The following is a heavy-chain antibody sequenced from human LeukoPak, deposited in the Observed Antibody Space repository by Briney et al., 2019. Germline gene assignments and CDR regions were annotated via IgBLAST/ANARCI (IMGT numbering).Heavy chain of an antibody. V-gene: IGHV3-7*01. J-gene: IGHJ4*02. Sequence: GGSLRLSCAASGFTFSSYWMSWVRQAPGKGLEWVANIKQDGSEKYYVDSVKGRFTISRDNAKNSLYLQMNSLRAEDTAVYYCAREPVIFGVVIPVGYFDYWGQGTLVTVSS. CDR2: IKQDGSEK. CDR3: AREPVIFGVVIPVGYFDY. D-gene: IGHD3-3*01. CDR1: GFTFSSYW.